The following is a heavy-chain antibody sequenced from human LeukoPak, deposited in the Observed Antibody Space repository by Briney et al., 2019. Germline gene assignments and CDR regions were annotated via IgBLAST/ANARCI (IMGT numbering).Heavy chain of an antibody. J-gene: IGHJ4*02. D-gene: IGHD1-26*01. CDR3: ARDLRVGGFDY. V-gene: IGHV4-59*01. Sequence: SETLSLTCTVSGGSISSYYWSWIRQPPGKGLGWIGYIYYSGSTNYNPSLKSRVTISVDTSKNQFSLKLSSVTAADTAVYYCARDLRVGGFDYWGQGTLVTVSS. CDR1: GGSISSYY. CDR2: IYYSGST.